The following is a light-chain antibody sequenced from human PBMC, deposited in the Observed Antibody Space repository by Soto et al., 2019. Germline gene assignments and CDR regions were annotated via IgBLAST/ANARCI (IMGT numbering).Light chain of an antibody. CDR3: QQSYSTPL. CDR2: AAS. Sequence: DIQMTQSPSSLSASVGDRVTITCRASQSISSYLNWYQQKPGKAPKLLIYAASSLQSGAPSRFSGSGSGTEFALTISSLQPEDCATYYCQQSYSTPLFGPGTKVDIK. V-gene: IGKV1-39*01. CDR1: QSISSY. J-gene: IGKJ3*01.